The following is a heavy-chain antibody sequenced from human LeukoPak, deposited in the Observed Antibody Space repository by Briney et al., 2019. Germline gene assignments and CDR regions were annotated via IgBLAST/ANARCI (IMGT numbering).Heavy chain of an antibody. V-gene: IGHV3-23*01. CDR1: GFPFSTFA. CDR3: AKGAISEVGGLGY. J-gene: IGHJ4*02. D-gene: IGHD2-15*01. Sequence: GGSLRLSCAGSGFPFSTFAMTWVRLAPGKGLEWVSSIDAAADTYYADSVRGRFSISRDNSKTTLFLQMNSLTAEDTAVYYCAKGAISEVGGLGYWGQGTLVTVSS. CDR2: IDAAADT.